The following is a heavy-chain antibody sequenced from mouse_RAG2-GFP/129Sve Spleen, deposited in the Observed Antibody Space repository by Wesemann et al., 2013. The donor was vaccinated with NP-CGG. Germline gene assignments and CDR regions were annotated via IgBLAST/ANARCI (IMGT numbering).Heavy chain of an antibody. D-gene: IGHD2-1*01. J-gene: IGHJ2*01. CDR2: GT. CDR3: ARYGNYYFDY. V-gene: IGHV1-26*01. Sequence: GTSYNQKFKGKATLTVDKSSSTAYMELLSLTSEDSAVYYCARYGNYYFDYWGPRGTTLTVSS.